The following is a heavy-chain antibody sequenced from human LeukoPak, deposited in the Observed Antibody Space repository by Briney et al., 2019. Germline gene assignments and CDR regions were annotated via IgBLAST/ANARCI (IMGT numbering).Heavy chain of an antibody. V-gene: IGHV3-23*01. CDR2: ISGSGGST. Sequence: GGSLRLSCAASGFTFSSYAMSWVRQAPGKGLEWVSAISGSGGSTYYADSVKGRFTISRDNSKNTLYLQMNSLRAEDTAVYYCAKDVTTIFGVVINQPFDYWGQGTLVTVSS. CDR1: GFTFSSYA. D-gene: IGHD3-3*01. CDR3: AKDVTTIFGVVINQPFDY. J-gene: IGHJ4*02.